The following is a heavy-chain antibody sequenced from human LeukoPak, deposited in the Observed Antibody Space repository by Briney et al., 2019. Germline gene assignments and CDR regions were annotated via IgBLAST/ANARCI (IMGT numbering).Heavy chain of an antibody. CDR3: AKRLEEVRGVTHPNY. D-gene: IGHD3-10*01. CDR2: ISGSGGST. Sequence: GGSLRLSCAASGFTFSSYAMSWVRQAPGKGLEWVSAISGSGGSTYYADSVTGRFTISRDNSKNTLYLQMNSLRAEDTAVYYCAKRLEEVRGVTHPNYWGQGTLVTVSS. V-gene: IGHV3-23*01. J-gene: IGHJ4*02. CDR1: GFTFSSYA.